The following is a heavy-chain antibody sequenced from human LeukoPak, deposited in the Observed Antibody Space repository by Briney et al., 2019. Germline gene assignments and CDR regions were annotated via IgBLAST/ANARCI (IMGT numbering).Heavy chain of an antibody. CDR2: INPNSGGT. Sequence: ASVKVSCKASGYTFTGYYMHWVRQAPGQGLEWMGWINPNSGGTNYAQKFQGRVTMTRDTSISTAYMELSRLRSDDTAVYYCARDRYDFWSGQGWFDPWGQGTLVTVSS. J-gene: IGHJ5*02. V-gene: IGHV1-2*02. CDR1: GYTFTGYY. CDR3: ARDRYDFWSGQGWFDP. D-gene: IGHD3-3*01.